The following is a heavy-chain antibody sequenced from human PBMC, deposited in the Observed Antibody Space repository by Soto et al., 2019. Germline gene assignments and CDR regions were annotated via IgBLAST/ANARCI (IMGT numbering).Heavy chain of an antibody. CDR3: ARGWNTGPNRFDP. CDR2: IYYSGST. Sequence: PSETLSLTCTVSGGSISSYYWSWIRQPPGKGLEWIGYIYYSGSTNYNPSLKSRVTISADTSKNQFSLKLSSVTAADTAVYYCARGWNTGPNRFDPWGQGTLVTVSS. CDR1: GGSISSYY. D-gene: IGHD1-1*01. V-gene: IGHV4-59*01. J-gene: IGHJ5*02.